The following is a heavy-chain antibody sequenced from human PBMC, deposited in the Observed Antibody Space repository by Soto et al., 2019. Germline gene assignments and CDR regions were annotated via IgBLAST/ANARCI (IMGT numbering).Heavy chain of an antibody. CDR2: IYHSGST. CDR1: GGSISSSYW. J-gene: IGHJ3*02. CDR3: ARRRITMIVVVFDAFDN. D-gene: IGHD3-22*01. V-gene: IGHV4-4*02. Sequence: QVQLQESGPGLVKPSGTLSLTCAVSGGSISSSYWWSWVSQPPGKGLEWIGEIYHSGSTNYNPSLQSRVPISVNKSQNQFSLALSSVTAADTAVYYCARRRITMIVVVFDAFDNWGQVTMVTVSS.